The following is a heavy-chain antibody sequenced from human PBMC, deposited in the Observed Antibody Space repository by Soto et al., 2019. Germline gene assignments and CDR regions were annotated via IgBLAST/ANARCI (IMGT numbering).Heavy chain of an antibody. CDR1: EFTLSSHV. J-gene: IGHJ6*02. CDR2: LSNSDGAA. D-gene: IGHD3-10*01. V-gene: IGHV3-23*01. Sequence: EVQLLESGGDLVQPGGSLRLSCAASEFTLSSHVITWVRQAPGKGLEWVSSLSNSDGAAYYADSVKGRFTISRDMSKNTVYLQMRSLRVDDTAVYYCAKASLGSPYGMDFWGQGTTVTV. CDR3: AKASLGSPYGMDF.